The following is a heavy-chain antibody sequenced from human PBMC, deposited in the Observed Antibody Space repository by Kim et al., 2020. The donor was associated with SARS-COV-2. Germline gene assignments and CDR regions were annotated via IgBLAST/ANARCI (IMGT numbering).Heavy chain of an antibody. D-gene: IGHD2-21*01. CDR3: ARSGGYYLPDY. CDR2: IYYSGST. V-gene: IGHV4-39*07. J-gene: IGHJ4*02. CDR1: GGSISSSSYY. Sequence: SETLSLTCTVSGGSISSSSYYWGWIRQPPGKGLEWIGSIYYSGSTYYNPSLKSRVTISVDTSKNQFSLKLSSVTAADTAVYYCARSGGYYLPDYWGQGTLVTVSS.